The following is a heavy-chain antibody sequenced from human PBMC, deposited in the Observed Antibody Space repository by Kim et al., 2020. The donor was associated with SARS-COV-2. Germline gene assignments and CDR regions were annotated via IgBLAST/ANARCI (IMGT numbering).Heavy chain of an antibody. D-gene: IGHD5-12*01. J-gene: IGHJ4*02. Sequence: GRFTISRDDSKNTLYLQMNSLKTEDTAVYYCTTGGRTLRGYSGYDNYFDYWGQGTLVTVSS. V-gene: IGHV3-15*01. CDR3: TTGGRTLRGYSGYDNYFDY.